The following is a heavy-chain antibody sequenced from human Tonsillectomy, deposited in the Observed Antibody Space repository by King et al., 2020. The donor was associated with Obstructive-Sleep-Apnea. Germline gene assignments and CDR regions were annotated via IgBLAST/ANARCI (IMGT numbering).Heavy chain of an antibody. CDR2: ISYDGNDK. CDR3: AKDMGASDRLKYYFDD. D-gene: IGHD3-10*01. CDR1: GFTFSNYG. V-gene: IGHV3-30*18. J-gene: IGHJ4*02. Sequence: AQLVESWGGVVQPGRSLRLSCAASGFTFSNYGMHWVRQAPGKGLEWVAVISYDGNDKYYVDSVKGRFTISRDNSKNTLYLQMNSLRAEDTAVYHCAKDMGASDRLKYYFDDWGQGALVTVSS.